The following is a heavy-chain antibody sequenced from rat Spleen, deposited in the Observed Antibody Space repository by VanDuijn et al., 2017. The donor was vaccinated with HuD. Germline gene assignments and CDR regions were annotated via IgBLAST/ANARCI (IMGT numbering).Heavy chain of an antibody. CDR2: IWTGGTT. J-gene: IGHJ2*01. D-gene: IGHD1-2*01. CDR3: TRAIYYSSSGVFDY. V-gene: IGHV2-30*01. Sequence: QVQLKESGPGLVQPSQTLSLTCTVSGFSLTSYNVHWVRQPTGKGLEWMGVIWTGGTTDYSSALKSRLSISRDTSRSQVFLKMNSLQTDDTGTYYCTRAIYYSSSGVFDYWGQGVMVTVSS. CDR1: GFSLTSYN.